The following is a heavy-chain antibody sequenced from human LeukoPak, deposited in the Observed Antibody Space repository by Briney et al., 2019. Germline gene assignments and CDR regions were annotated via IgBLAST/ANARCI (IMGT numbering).Heavy chain of an antibody. V-gene: IGHV3-21*01. CDR2: ISSSSSYI. CDR1: GFTFSSYS. Sequence: PGGSLRLSCAASGFTFSSYSMNWVRQAPGKGLEWVSSISSSSSYIYYADSVKGRFTISRDNAKNSLYLQMNSLRAEDTAVYYCARVSRGYCSSTSCYAGDYWGQGTLDTVSS. J-gene: IGHJ4*02. CDR3: ARVSRGYCSSTSCYAGDY. D-gene: IGHD2-2*01.